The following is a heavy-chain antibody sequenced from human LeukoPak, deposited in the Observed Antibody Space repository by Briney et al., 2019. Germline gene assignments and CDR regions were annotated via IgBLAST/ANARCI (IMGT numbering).Heavy chain of an antibody. CDR3: ARDGYDFWSGYQPFDY. CDR1: GFTFDDYA. J-gene: IGHJ4*02. D-gene: IGHD3-3*01. CDR2: ISWNSGSI. V-gene: IGHV3-9*01. Sequence: GGSLRLSCAASGFTFDDYAMHWVRQAPGKGLEWVSGISWNSGSIGYADSVKGRFTISRDNAKNSLYLQMNSLRAEDTAVYYCARDGYDFWSGYQPFDYWGQGTLVTVSS.